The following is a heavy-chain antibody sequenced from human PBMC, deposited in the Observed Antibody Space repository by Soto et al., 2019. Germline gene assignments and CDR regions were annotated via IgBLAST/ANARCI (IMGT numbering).Heavy chain of an antibody. D-gene: IGHD6-6*01. CDR3: AKEVIAARPYYFDH. V-gene: IGHV3-23*01. CDR1: GFTFSNYA. J-gene: IGHJ4*02. Sequence: EVHLLGSGGGLVNLGGSLRLSCAASGFTFSNYAVSWARQTPGKGLEWVATISASGAYTFYADSVKGRFTISRDNSQNTLFLHMRSLRAGDTATYYCAKEVIAARPYYFDHWGQGTLVTVSS. CDR2: ISASGAYT.